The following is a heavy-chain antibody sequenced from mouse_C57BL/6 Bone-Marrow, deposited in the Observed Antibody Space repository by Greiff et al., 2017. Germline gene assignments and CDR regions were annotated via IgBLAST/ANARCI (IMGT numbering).Heavy chain of an antibody. J-gene: IGHJ4*01. CDR2: INPNNGGT. CDR1: GYTFTDYY. CDR3: ARERITTVVADISRYYYAMDY. D-gene: IGHD1-1*01. Sequence: VQLQQSGPELVKPGASVKISCKASGYTFTDYYMNWVKQSHGKSLEWIGDINPNNGGTSYNQKFKGKATLTVDKSSSTAYMELRSLTSEDSAVYYCARERITTVVADISRYYYAMDYWGKGTSVTVSS. V-gene: IGHV1-26*01.